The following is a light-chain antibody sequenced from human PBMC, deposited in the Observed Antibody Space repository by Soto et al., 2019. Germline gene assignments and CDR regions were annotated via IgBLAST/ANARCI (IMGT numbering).Light chain of an antibody. J-gene: IGKJ1*01. CDR3: QQYSSTPRT. Sequence: ENRLTQSPGTLSLSPGERATLSCRASRSIGTNYVAWFQQKPGQAPTLLIYAATRRATGIPDRFSGSGSGTEFTLTISRLEPEDFAVYFCQQYSSTPRTFGQGTKVQFK. V-gene: IGKV3-20*01. CDR2: AAT. CDR1: RSIGTNY.